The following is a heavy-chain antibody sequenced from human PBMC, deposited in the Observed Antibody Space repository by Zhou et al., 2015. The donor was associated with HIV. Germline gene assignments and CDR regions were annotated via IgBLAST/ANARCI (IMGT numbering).Heavy chain of an antibody. J-gene: IGHJ3*01. V-gene: IGHV3-30-3*01. Sequence: QVQLVESGGGVVQPGRSLRLSCAVSGFTFRNYAMNWVRQTPGKGLQWVAFVSYDESTKFYADSVRGRFTISRDNSKNTLYLQMNSLTDDDTAVYYCARLVDPLPSEWGVFDFWGQGTMVTVSS. CDR1: GFTFRNYA. D-gene: IGHD2-15*01. CDR3: ARLVDPLPSEWGVFDF. CDR2: VSYDESTK.